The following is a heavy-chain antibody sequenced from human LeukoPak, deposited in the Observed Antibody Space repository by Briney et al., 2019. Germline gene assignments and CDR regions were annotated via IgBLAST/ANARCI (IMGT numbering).Heavy chain of an antibody. D-gene: IGHD6-19*01. V-gene: IGHV4-4*07. CDR1: GGSISSYY. J-gene: IGHJ4*02. Sequence: SETLSLTCTVSGGSISSYYWSWIRQPAGKGLEWIGRIYTSGSTNYNPPLKSRVTMSVDTSKNQFSLKLSSVTAADTAVYYCAREKSSGWTGGYYFDYWGQGTLVTVSS. CDR3: AREKSSGWTGGYYFDY. CDR2: IYTSGST.